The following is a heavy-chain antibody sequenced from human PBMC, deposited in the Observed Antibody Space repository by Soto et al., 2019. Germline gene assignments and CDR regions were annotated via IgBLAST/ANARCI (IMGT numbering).Heavy chain of an antibody. J-gene: IGHJ5*02. CDR2: INAGNGNT. V-gene: IGHV1-3*01. Sequence: PGQRLEWMGWINAGNGNTKYSQKFQGRVTITRDTSASTAYMELSSLRSEDTAVYYCARDRGRLNWFDPWGQGTLVTVSS. D-gene: IGHD6-25*01. CDR3: ARDRGRLNWFDP.